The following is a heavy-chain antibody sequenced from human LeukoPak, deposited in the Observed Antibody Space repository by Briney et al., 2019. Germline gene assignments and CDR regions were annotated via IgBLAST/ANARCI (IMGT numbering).Heavy chain of an antibody. CDR2: IYHSGRT. CDR3: AGPIYEAVEQ. J-gene: IGHJ4*02. Sequence: SETLSLTCTVSGGSISGYYWSWFRQPPEKGLQWIGYIYHSGRTSYNPSLKSRVTISVDTSKNEFSLKLRFVTAADTAVYYCAGPIYEAVEQWGQGTLVTVSS. CDR1: GGSISGYY. D-gene: IGHD3-3*01. V-gene: IGHV4-59*08.